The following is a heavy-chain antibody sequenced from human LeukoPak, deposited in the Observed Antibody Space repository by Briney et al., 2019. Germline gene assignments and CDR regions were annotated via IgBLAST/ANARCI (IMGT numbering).Heavy chain of an antibody. CDR1: GFTFSGYW. CDR2: IDEDGSAK. J-gene: IGHJ4*02. D-gene: IGHD3-10*01. V-gene: IGHV3-7*01. Sequence: GGSLRLSCAASGFTFSGYWMTWLRQAPGKGPEWVANIDEDGSAKYYLGSVKGRFTISRDNSKNTLYLQMNSLRAEDTAVYYCARDTYYYGSGSYYNFDYWGQGTLVTVSS. CDR3: ARDTYYYGSGSYYNFDY.